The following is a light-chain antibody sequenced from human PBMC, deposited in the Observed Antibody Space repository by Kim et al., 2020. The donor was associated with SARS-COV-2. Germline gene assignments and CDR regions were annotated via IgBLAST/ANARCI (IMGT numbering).Light chain of an antibody. CDR3: QVWDSSSDHRV. Sequence: PGKTARITCGGNNIGSKSVHWYQQKSGQAPVLVIYYDSDRPSGIPERFSGSNSVNTATLTISRVEAGDEADYYCQVWDSSSDHRVFGGGTKLTVL. J-gene: IGLJ3*02. CDR2: YDS. CDR1: NIGSKS. V-gene: IGLV3-21*04.